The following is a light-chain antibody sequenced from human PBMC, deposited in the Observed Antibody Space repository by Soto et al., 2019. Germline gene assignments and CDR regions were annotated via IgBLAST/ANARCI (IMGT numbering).Light chain of an antibody. CDR3: QQYGNWPPLT. V-gene: IGKV3-11*01. CDR2: DAS. CDR1: QSVSTS. J-gene: IGKJ4*01. Sequence: EIVLTQSPATLSLSPGERATLSCKASQSVSTSLAWYQQKPGQPPRLLIYDASTRAAGIPARFSGSGSGTDFTLTISSLEPEDFAVYYCQQYGNWPPLTFGGGTKVEIK.